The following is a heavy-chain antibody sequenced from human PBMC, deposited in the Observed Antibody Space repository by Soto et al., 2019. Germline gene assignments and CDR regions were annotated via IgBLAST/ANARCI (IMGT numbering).Heavy chain of an antibody. CDR3: ARGIDDYGDYASY. V-gene: IGHV3-30-3*01. D-gene: IGHD4-17*01. J-gene: IGHJ4*02. CDR2: ISYDGSNK. CDR1: GFTFSSYA. Sequence: QVQLVESGGGVVQPGRSLRLSCAASGFTFSSYAMHWVRQAPGKGLEWVAVISYDGSNKYYADSVKGRFTISRDNSKNTLYLQMNSLRAEDTDVYYCARGIDDYGDYASYWGQGTLVTVSS.